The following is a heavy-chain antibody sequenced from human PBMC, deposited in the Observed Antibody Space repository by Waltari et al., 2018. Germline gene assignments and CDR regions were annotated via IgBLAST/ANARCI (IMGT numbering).Heavy chain of an antibody. J-gene: IGHJ4*02. CDR2: INHSGST. CDR1: GGSFRGYY. Sequence: QVQLQQWGAGLLTPSETLSLPCAVYGGSFRGYYWSWIRQPPGKGLEWIGEINHSGSTNYNPSLKSRVTISVDTSKNQFSLKLSSVTAADTAVYYCARDGWTSGVDYWGQGTLVTVSS. V-gene: IGHV4-34*01. D-gene: IGHD6-19*01. CDR3: ARDGWTSGVDY.